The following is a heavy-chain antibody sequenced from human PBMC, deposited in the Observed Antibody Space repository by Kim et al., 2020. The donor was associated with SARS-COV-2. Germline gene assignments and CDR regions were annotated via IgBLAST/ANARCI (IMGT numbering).Heavy chain of an antibody. CDR3: ARGIRSGWYGS. V-gene: IGHV7-4-1*02. J-gene: IGHJ5*02. CDR2: INTNTGSP. Sequence: ASVKVSCKASGYTFTDHAMSWVRQAPGQGLEWMGWINTNTGSPMYAQGFTGRFVFSLDTSVTTTYLQISNLKAEDTAVYYCARGIRSGWYGSWGQGTLVTVSS. D-gene: IGHD6-19*01. CDR1: GYTFTDHA.